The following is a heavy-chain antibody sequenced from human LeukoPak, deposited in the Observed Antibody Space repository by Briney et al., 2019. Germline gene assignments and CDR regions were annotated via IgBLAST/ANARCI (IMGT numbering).Heavy chain of an antibody. CDR3: ARDSYGDYGYFDY. J-gene: IGHJ4*02. V-gene: IGHV3-11*04. Sequence: GGSLRLSCAASGFTVSSNYMNWVRQAPGKGLEWVSYISSSGSTIYYADSVKGRFTISRDNAKNSLYLQMNSLRAEDTAVYYCARDSYGDYGYFDYWGQGTLVTVSS. CDR1: GFTVSSNY. D-gene: IGHD4-17*01. CDR2: ISSSGSTI.